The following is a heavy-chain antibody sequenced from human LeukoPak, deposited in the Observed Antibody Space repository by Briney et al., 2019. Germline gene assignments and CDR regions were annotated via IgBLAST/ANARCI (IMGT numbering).Heavy chain of an antibody. CDR2: INPSGGST. CDR3: ARDQREGIAARPGLNAFDS. CDR1: GYTFTSYY. V-gene: IGHV1-46*01. D-gene: IGHD6-6*01. Sequence: GASVKVSCKASGYTFTSYYMHWVRQAPGQGLEWTGIINPSGGSTSYAQKFKGRVTMTRDTSTSTVYMELSSLRSEDTAVYYCARDQREGIAARPGLNAFDSWGQGTMVTVSS. J-gene: IGHJ3*02.